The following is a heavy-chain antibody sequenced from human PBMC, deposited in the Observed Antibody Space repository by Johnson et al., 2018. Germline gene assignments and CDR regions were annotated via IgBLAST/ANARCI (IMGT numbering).Heavy chain of an antibody. J-gene: IGHJ3*02. CDR3: GKERYTSGWHYAFDI. D-gene: IGHD6-19*01. CDR1: GFTFSSYG. CDR2: ISYDGTNK. Sequence: QVQLVESGGGVVHPGRSLRLSCAASGFTFSSYGMHWVRKAPGKGLEWAAVISYDGTNKYYEDSVKGRFTIPRDNSKNTLYLQMNSLRAEDTAVYYCGKERYTSGWHYAFDIWGQGTLVTVSS. V-gene: IGHV3-30*18.